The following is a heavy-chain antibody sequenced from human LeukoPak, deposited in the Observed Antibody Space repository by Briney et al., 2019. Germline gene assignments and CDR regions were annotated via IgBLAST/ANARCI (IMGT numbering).Heavy chain of an antibody. J-gene: IGHJ6*02. CDR1: GFTFSSYA. Sequence: GGSLRLSCAASGFTFSSYAMSWVRQAPGKGLEWVSAISGSGGSTYYADSVKGRFTISRDNSKYTLYLQMNSLRAEDTAVYYCAKAREDDYYDSSGYYYYYYGMDVWGQGTTVTVSS. CDR3: AKAREDDYYDSSGYYYYYYGMDV. V-gene: IGHV3-23*01. D-gene: IGHD3-22*01. CDR2: ISGSGGST.